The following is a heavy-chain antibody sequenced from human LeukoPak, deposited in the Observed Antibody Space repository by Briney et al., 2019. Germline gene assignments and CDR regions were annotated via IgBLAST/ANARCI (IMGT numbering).Heavy chain of an antibody. CDR3: AREQDVSGSYYYYGMDV. V-gene: IGHV3-7*01. Sequence: TGGSLRLSCAASGFTFSSYWMSWVRQAPGKGLEWVANIKQDGSEKYYVDSVKGRFTISRDNAKNSLYLQMNSLRAEDTAVYYCAREQDVSGSYYYYGMDVWGQGTTVTVSS. CDR1: GFTFSSYW. J-gene: IGHJ6*02. CDR2: IKQDGSEK. D-gene: IGHD1-26*01.